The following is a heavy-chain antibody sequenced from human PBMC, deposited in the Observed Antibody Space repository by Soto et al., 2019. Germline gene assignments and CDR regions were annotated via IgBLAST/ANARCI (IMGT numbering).Heavy chain of an antibody. CDR3: AKDLYDSSGYPLDYYGMDV. CDR1: GFTFSSYG. V-gene: IGHV3-30*18. D-gene: IGHD3-22*01. CDR2: ISYDGSNK. J-gene: IGHJ6*02. Sequence: PGGSLRLSCASSGFTFSSYGMHWVRQAPGKGLEWVAVISYDGSNKYYADSVKGRFTISRDNSKNTLYLQMNSLRAEDTAVYYCAKDLYDSSGYPLDYYGMDVWGQGTKVTSP.